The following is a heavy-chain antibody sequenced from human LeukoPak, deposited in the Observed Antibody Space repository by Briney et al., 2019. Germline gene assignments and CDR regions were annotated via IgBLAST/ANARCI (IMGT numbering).Heavy chain of an antibody. CDR2: IYHSGST. V-gene: IGHV4-38-2*02. CDR1: GYSISSGYY. CDR3: ARVGRYYYYMDV. D-gene: IGHD1-26*01. J-gene: IGHJ6*03. Sequence: PSETLSLTCTVSGYSISSGYYWGWIRQPPGKGLEWIGSIYHSGSTYYNPSLKSRVTISVDTSKNQFSLKLSSVTAADTAVYYCARVGRYYYYMDVWGKGTTVTVSS.